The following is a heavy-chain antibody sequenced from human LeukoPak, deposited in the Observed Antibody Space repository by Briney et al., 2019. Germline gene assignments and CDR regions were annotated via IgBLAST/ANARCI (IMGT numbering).Heavy chain of an antibody. CDR3: ATVTVGANRGYYYYMDV. V-gene: IGHV1-24*01. Sequence: ASVKVSCKVSGYTLTELSMHWVRQAPGKGLEWMRGFDPEDGETIYAQKFQGRVTMTEDTSTDTAYMELSSLRSEDTAVYYCATVTVGANRGYYYYMDVWGKGTTVTISS. CDR1: GYTLTELS. D-gene: IGHD1-26*01. J-gene: IGHJ6*03. CDR2: FDPEDGET.